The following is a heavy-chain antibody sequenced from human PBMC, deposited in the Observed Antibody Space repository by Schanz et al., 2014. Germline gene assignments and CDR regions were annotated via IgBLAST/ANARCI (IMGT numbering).Heavy chain of an antibody. J-gene: IGHJ5*02. CDR2: IKQDESEK. Sequence: EVQLVESGGGVVRPGGSLRLSCSASGFTFSIYAMHWVRQAPGKGLEWVANIKQDESEKYYVDSVKGRFTISRDNAKNSLFLHMNSLRAEDTAVYYCVRDILHRVYDSGSPWGQGTLVTVSS. CDR3: VRDILHRVYDSGSP. CDR1: GFTFSIYA. D-gene: IGHD3-10*01. V-gene: IGHV3-7*04.